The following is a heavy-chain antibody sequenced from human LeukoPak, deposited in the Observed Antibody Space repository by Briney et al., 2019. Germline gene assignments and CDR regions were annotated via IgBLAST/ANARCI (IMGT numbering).Heavy chain of an antibody. Sequence: PGGSLRLSCTASGFTFSDYYMSWIRQAPGKGLEWVSSISSSSSYIYYADSVKGRFTISRDNAKNSLYLQMNSLRAEDTAVYYCARYGDLHENFDYWGQGTLVTVSS. V-gene: IGHV3-11*06. CDR2: ISSSSSYI. CDR3: ARYGDLHENFDY. CDR1: GFTFSDYY. J-gene: IGHJ4*02. D-gene: IGHD4-17*01.